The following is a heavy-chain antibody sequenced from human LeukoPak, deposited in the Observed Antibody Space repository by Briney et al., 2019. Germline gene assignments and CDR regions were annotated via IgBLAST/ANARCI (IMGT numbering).Heavy chain of an antibody. V-gene: IGHV3-21*01. CDR1: GFTFSSYS. CDR3: ARIYSSGWHDAFDI. D-gene: IGHD6-19*01. J-gene: IGHJ3*02. CDR2: ISSSSSYI. Sequence: GGSLRLSCAASGFTFSSYSMNWVRQAPGKGLEWVSSISSSSSYIYYADPVKGRFTISRDNAKNPLYLQMNSLRAEDTAVYYCARIYSSGWHDAFDIWGQGTMVTVSS.